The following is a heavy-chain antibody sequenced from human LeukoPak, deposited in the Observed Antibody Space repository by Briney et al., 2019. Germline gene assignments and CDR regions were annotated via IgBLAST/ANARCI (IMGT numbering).Heavy chain of an antibody. J-gene: IGHJ6*02. CDR2: ISGSGGST. CDR1: GFTFSSYA. Sequence: GGSLRLSCAASGFTFSSYAMSWVRQAPGKGLEWVSAISGSGGSTYYADSVKGRFTISRDNSKNTLYLQMNSLSAEDTAVYYCARDTYYYNSSAFYHYYYGMDVWGQGTTATVSS. CDR3: ARDTYYYNSSAFYHYYYGMDV. V-gene: IGHV3-23*01. D-gene: IGHD3-22*01.